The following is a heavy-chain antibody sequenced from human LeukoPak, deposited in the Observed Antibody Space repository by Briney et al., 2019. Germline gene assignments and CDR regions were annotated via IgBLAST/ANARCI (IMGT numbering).Heavy chain of an antibody. Sequence: GGSLSLSWAASGFTFSTFCMNWVRQAGGEGLECVSYFSGSSRSIYYADSVDGRFTITRDSAKNLLYLQMNDRRDEDTAVYYCARHLYRAFDYWGQGTLVTVSS. J-gene: IGHJ4*02. CDR1: GFTFSTFC. V-gene: IGHV3-48*02. CDR3: ARHLYRAFDY. D-gene: IGHD1-26*01. CDR2: FSGSSRSI.